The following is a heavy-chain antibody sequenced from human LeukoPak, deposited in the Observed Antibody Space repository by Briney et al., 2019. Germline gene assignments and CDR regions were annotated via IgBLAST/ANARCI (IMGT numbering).Heavy chain of an antibody. V-gene: IGHV4-59*04. J-gene: IGHJ4*02. CDR2: IYYTGT. Sequence: PSETLSLTCTVSGGSISSYYWSWIRQPPGKGLEWIGYIYYTGTYYNPSLKSRATISVDTSKNQFSLKLTSVTAADTAVYYCGTPNCGGDCHYFDYWGQGTLVTVSS. CDR1: GGSISSYY. D-gene: IGHD2-21*01. CDR3: GTPNCGGDCHYFDY.